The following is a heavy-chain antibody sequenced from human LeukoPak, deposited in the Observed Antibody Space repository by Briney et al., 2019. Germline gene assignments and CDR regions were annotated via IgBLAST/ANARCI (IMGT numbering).Heavy chain of an antibody. V-gene: IGHV3-30*18. D-gene: IGHD3/OR15-3a*01. CDR1: GFTFSSYG. CDR3: AKGHYALDLDYGMDV. CDR2: ISYDGSNK. J-gene: IGHJ6*02. Sequence: GGSLRLSCAASGFTFSSYGMRWVRQAPGKGLEWVAVISYDGSNKYYADSVKGRFTISRDNSKNTLYLQMNSLRAEDTAVYYCAKGHYALDLDYGMDVWGQGTTVTVSS.